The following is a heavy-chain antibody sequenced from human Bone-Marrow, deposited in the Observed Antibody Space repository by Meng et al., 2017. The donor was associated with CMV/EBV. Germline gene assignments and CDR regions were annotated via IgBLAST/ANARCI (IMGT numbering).Heavy chain of an antibody. Sequence: GGSLRLSCAASGFTFSSYEMNWVRQAPGKGLEWVSYISSSGSTIYYADSVKGRFTISRDNAKNSLYLQMNSLRAEDTAGYHCARVGFGDDFWSGYYSAPIYWGQGTLVTVSS. CDR2: ISSSGSTI. CDR1: GFTFSSYE. CDR3: ARVGFGDDFWSGYYSAPIY. J-gene: IGHJ4*02. D-gene: IGHD3-3*01. V-gene: IGHV3-48*03.